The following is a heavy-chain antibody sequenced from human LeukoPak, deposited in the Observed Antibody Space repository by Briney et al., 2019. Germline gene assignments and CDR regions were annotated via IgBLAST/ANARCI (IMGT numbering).Heavy chain of an antibody. J-gene: IGHJ4*02. CDR1: GYTFTSYD. CDR2: MNPNSGNT. V-gene: IGHV1-8*01. D-gene: IGHD6-13*01. CDR3: ARDIAAADSNFDY. Sequence: ASVKVSCKASGYTFTSYDINWVRQATGQGLEWMGWMNPNSGNTGYAQKFQGRVTMTRDTSISTAYMELSRLRSDDTAVYYCARDIAAADSNFDYWGQGTLVTVSS.